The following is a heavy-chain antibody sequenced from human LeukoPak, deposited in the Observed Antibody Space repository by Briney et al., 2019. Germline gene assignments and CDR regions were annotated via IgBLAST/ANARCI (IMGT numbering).Heavy chain of an antibody. V-gene: IGHV1-18*01. CDR2: ISAYNGNT. CDR3: ARGGYSSSWYQRRNYYYYYGMDV. J-gene: IGHJ6*02. D-gene: IGHD6-13*01. CDR1: GYTFTSYG. Sequence: APVKVSCKASGYTFTSYGISWVRQAPGQGLEWMGWISAYNGNTNYAQKLQGRVTMTTDTSTSTAYMELRSLRSDDTAVYYCARGGYSSSWYQRRNYYYYYGMDVWGQGTTVTVSS.